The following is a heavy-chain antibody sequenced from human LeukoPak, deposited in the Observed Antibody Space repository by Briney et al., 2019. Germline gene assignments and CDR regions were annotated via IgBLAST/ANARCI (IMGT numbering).Heavy chain of an antibody. J-gene: IGHJ4*02. D-gene: IGHD1-26*01. CDR2: ISYDGSNK. CDR3: ASDPLGATHFDY. Sequence: GGSLRLSCAASGFTFSSYAMHWVRQAPGKGLEWVAVISYDGSNKYYADSVKGRFTISRDNSKNTLYLQMNSLRAEDTAVYYCASDPLGATHFDYWGQGTLVTVSS. V-gene: IGHV3-30-3*01. CDR1: GFTFSSYA.